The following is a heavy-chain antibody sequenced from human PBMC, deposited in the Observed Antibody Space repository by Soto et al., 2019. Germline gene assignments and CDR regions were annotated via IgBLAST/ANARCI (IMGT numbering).Heavy chain of an antibody. J-gene: IGHJ4*02. D-gene: IGHD3-16*02. CDR3: ARHDFSIMITFGGVIGTNFDY. V-gene: IGHV4-39*01. CDR1: GGSISSSSYY. CDR2: IYYSGST. Sequence: SETLSLTCTVSGGSISSSSYYWGWIRQPPGKGLEWIGSIYYSGSTYYNPSLKSRVTISVDTSKNQFSLKLSSVTAADTAVYSCARHDFSIMITFGGVIGTNFDYWGQGTLVTVS.